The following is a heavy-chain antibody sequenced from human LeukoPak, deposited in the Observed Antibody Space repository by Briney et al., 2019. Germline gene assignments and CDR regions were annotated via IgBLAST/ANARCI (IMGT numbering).Heavy chain of an antibody. V-gene: IGHV3-23*01. CDR2: ISGSDDST. CDR1: GFTLSTYA. Sequence: GGSLRLSCVASGFTLSTYAMNWVRQAPGKGLEWVSGISGSDDSTYYADSVKGRFTISRDNSRNTLYLQMNSLRAEDTAVYYCAKVIKWFGELLPAYFDYWGQGTLVTVSS. D-gene: IGHD3-10*01. CDR3: AKVIKWFGELLPAYFDY. J-gene: IGHJ4*02.